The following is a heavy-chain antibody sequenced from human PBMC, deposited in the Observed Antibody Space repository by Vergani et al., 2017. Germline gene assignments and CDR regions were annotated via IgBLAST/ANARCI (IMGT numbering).Heavy chain of an antibody. CDR3: ARAPDFDY. V-gene: IGHV4-39*07. CDR2: IHYSGST. Sequence: QLQLPESGPGLVKPSETLSLTCTVSGGSLRSSSDYWGWIRPPPGKGLEWIGSIHYSGSTYYNPSLKSRVTISVDTSKNQFSLKLSSVTAADTAVYYCARAPDFDYWGQGTLVTVSS. J-gene: IGHJ4*02. CDR1: GGSLRSSSDY.